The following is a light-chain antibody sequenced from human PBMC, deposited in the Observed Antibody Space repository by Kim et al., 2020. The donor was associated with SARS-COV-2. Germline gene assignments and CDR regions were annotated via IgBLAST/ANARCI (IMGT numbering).Light chain of an antibody. CDR2: RAS. V-gene: IGKV3-20*01. CDR3: QQYFTAPLT. J-gene: IGKJ4*01. Sequence: LSPGERAPLSCRAGQSVTENKLAWIRQKPGQAPRFLIYRASSRATGIPDRFSGSGSGTDFTLTISRLEPEDFAVYYCQQYFTAPLTVGGGTKLEI. CDR1: QSVTENK.